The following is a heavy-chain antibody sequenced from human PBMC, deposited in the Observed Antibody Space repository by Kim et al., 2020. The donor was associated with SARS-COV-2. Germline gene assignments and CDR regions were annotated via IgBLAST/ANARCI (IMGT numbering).Heavy chain of an antibody. CDR3: ARDNPSYDFWSGYYEGWFDP. D-gene: IGHD3-3*01. J-gene: IGHJ5*02. CDR1: GYSISSGYY. V-gene: IGHV4-38-2*02. Sequence: SETLSLTCTVSGYSISSGYYWGWIRQPPGKGLEWIGSIYHSGSTYYNPSLKSRVTISVDTSKNQFSLKLSSVTAADTAVYYCARDNPSYDFWSGYYEGWFDPWGQGTLVTVSS. CDR2: IYHSGST.